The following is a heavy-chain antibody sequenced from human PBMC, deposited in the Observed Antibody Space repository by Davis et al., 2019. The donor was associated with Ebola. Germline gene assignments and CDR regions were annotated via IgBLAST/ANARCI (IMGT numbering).Heavy chain of an antibody. V-gene: IGHV4-34*01. J-gene: IGHJ6*02. Sequence: SETLSLTCAVYGGSFSGYYWSWIRQPPGKGLEWIGEINHSGSTNYNPSLKSRVTISVDTSKNQFSLKLSSVTAADTAVYYCARGRCSGGSCYLSWYYYGMDVWGQGTTVTVSS. D-gene: IGHD2-15*01. CDR2: INHSGST. CDR1: GGSFSGYY. CDR3: ARGRCSGGSCYLSWYYYGMDV.